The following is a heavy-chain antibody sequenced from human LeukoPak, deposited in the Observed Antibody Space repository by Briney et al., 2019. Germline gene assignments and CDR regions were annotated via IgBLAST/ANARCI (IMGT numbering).Heavy chain of an antibody. D-gene: IGHD3-3*01. V-gene: IGHV3-33*01. CDR3: ARDSADFWSGYYLDY. J-gene: IGHJ4*02. Sequence: GGSLRLSCAASGFTFSSYGMHWVRQAPGKGLGWVAVIWYDGSNKYYADSVKGRFTISRDNSKNTLYLQMNSLRAEDTAVYYCARDSADFWSGYYLDYWGQGTLVTVSA. CDR1: GFTFSSYG. CDR2: IWYDGSNK.